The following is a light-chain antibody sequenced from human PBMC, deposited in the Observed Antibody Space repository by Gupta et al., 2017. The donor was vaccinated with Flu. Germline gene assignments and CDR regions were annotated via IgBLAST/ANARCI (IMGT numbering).Light chain of an antibody. CDR1: KLGNKY. Sequence: SHELTQPPSVSVSPGKTATITCSGDKLGNKYACWYQQKPGQSPVLVIYADKRRPSGIPARFSGSNSGNTATLTISGTQTVDEDDYYCQAGDSSLAVFGGGTKLTVL. CDR2: ADK. CDR3: QAGDSSLAV. V-gene: IGLV3-1*01. J-gene: IGLJ3*02.